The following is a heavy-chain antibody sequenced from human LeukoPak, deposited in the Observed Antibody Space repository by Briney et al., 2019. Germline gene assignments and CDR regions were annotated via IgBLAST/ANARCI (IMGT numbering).Heavy chain of an antibody. D-gene: IGHD3-10*01. CDR2: IYYSGST. CDR1: GGSISSYY. J-gene: IGHJ4*02. V-gene: IGHV4-59*01. Sequence: SETLSLACTVSGGSISSYYWSWIRQPPGKGLEWIGYIYYSGSTNYNPSLKSRVTISVDTSKNQFSLKLSSLTAADTAVYYCARSRAPPMDTYYFDYWGQGTLVTVSS. CDR3: ARSRAPPMDTYYFDY.